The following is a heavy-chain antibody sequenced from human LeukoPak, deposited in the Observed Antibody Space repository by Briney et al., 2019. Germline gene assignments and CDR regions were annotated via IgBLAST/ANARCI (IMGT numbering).Heavy chain of an antibody. J-gene: IGHJ4*02. Sequence: SETLSLTCTVSDGSISSSSYYWGWIRQPPGKGLEWIGNIYYSGNTYYNPSLKSRVTISLDTSKNQFSLKLSSVTAADTAVYYCARDLYSSAYSPFDYWGQGTLVTVSS. CDR3: ARDLYSSAYSPFDY. V-gene: IGHV4-39*07. CDR1: DGSISSSSYY. CDR2: IYYSGNT. D-gene: IGHD6-19*01.